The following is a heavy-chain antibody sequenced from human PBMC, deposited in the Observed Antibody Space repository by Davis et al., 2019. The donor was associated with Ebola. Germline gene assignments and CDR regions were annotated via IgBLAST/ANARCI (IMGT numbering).Heavy chain of an antibody. CDR2: INAGNGNT. CDR3: VRGRTVTDTRGLSWFDP. V-gene: IGHV1-3*01. D-gene: IGHD6-19*01. Sequence: AASVKVSCKASGYTFTSYAMHWVRQAPGQRLEWMGWINAGNGNTKYSQKFQGRVTITRDTSASTAYMELSSLRSEDTAVYYCVRGRTVTDTRGLSWFDPWGQGTLVTVSS. J-gene: IGHJ5*02. CDR1: GYTFTSYA.